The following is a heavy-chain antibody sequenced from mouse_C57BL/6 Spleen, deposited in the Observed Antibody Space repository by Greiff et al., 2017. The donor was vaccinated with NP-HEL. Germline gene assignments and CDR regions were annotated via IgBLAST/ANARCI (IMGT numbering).Heavy chain of an antibody. V-gene: IGHV1-52*01. D-gene: IGHD2-5*01. CDR3: ARSESNYDAMDY. Sequence: QVQLQQSGAELVRPGSSVKLSCKASGYTFTSYWMHWVKQRPIQGLEWIGNIDPSDSETHYNQKFKDKATLTVDKSSSTAYMQLSSLTSEDSAVYYCARSESNYDAMDYWGQGTSVTVSS. CDR1: GYTFTSYW. J-gene: IGHJ4*01. CDR2: IDPSDSET.